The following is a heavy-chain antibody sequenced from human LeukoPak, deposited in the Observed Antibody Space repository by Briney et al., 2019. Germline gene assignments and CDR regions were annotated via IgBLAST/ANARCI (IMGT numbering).Heavy chain of an antibody. Sequence: GGSLRLSCAASEFTFTSYELNWVRQAPGKGLEWVSYISSSGNTISYADSVKGRFTISRDNAKNSLFLQVNSLRAEDTAVYYCTRETRAPTHWGQGTLVTVSS. CDR3: TRETRAPTH. CDR2: ISSSGNTI. V-gene: IGHV3-48*03. CDR1: EFTFTSYE. J-gene: IGHJ4*02.